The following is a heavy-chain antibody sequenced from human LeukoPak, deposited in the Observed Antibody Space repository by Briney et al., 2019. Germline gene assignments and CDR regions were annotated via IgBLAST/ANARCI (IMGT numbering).Heavy chain of an antibody. CDR3: AKGHSGLRFLEWLLRN. D-gene: IGHD3-3*01. V-gene: IGHV3-30*18. CDR1: GFTFSSYG. J-gene: IGHJ4*02. Sequence: GRSLRLSCAASGFTFSSYGMHWVRQAPGKGLEWVAVISYDGSNKYYADSVKGRFTISRDNSKNTLYLQMNSLRAEDTAVYYCAKGHSGLRFLEWLLRNWGQGTLVTVSS. CDR2: ISYDGSNK.